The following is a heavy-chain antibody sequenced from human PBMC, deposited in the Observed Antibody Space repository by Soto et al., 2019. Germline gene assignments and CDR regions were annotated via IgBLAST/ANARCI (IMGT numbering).Heavy chain of an antibody. D-gene: IGHD3-10*01. CDR1: GFTFDDYT. CDR2: ISWDGSNA. V-gene: IGHV3-43*01. Sequence: PGGSLRLSCVASGFTFDDYTMHWVRQTPGKGLEWVSVISWDGSNAYYGDSVKGRFTIFRDNSKNSLFLQMNSLRTEDTALYYCAKGYSIASGSFYNFWGQGTLVTVS. J-gene: IGHJ4*02. CDR3: AKGYSIASGSFYNF.